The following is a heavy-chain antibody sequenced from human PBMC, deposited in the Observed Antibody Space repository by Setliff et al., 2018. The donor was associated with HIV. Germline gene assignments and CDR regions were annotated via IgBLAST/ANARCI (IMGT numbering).Heavy chain of an antibody. D-gene: IGHD3-10*01. CDR1: GGSFRTSV. Sequence: ASVMVSCKTSGGSFRTSVISWVRQAPGQGLEWVGGILPFLGMGDFAQKFQGRVTITADESTSIAYMELSSLRSDDTAIYYCGAGQHSYSYLGYYYSGVDVWGQGTTVTVSS. CDR2: ILPFLGMG. V-gene: IGHV1-69*10. J-gene: IGHJ6*02. CDR3: GAGQHSYSYLGYYYSGVDV.